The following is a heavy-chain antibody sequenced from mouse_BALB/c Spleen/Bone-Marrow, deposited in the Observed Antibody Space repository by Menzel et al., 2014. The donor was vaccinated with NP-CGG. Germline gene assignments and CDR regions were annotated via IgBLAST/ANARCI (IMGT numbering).Heavy chain of an antibody. V-gene: IGHV1-80*01. J-gene: IGHJ2*01. D-gene: IGHD2-3*01. Sequence: QVQLQQSGAELVRPGSSVKISCKASGYAFSSYWMNWVKQRPGQGLEWIGQIYPGDGDTNYNGKFKGIATLTADKSSSTAYMQLSGLTSEDSGVYFCARGRGWYFDYWGQGTTLTVSS. CDR2: IYPGDGDT. CDR3: ARGRGWYFDY. CDR1: GYAFSSYW.